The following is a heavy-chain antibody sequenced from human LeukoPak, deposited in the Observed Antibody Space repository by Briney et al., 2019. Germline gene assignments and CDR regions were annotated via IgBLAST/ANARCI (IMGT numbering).Heavy chain of an antibody. D-gene: IGHD1-7*01. CDR3: ARAGTTKSPHFDY. Sequence: SVKVSCKASGGTFSSYAISWVRQAPGQGLEWMGGIIPIFGTTNYAQKFQGRVTITTDESTSTAYMELSSLRSEDTAVYYCARAGTTKSPHFDYWGQGTLVTVSS. CDR1: GGTFSSYA. CDR2: IIPIFGTT. V-gene: IGHV1-69*05. J-gene: IGHJ4*02.